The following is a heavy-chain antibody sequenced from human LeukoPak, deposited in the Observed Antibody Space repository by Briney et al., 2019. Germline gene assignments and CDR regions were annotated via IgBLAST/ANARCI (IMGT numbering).Heavy chain of an antibody. Sequence: SETLSLTCNFSGGSISSYYWNWIRQPPGKGLEWIGYIYYSGSTNYNPSLKSRVTISVDTSKNQFSLKLSSVTAADTAVYYCARHEGYSSSQPFGYWGQGTLVTVSS. J-gene: IGHJ4*02. CDR3: ARHEGYSSSQPFGY. D-gene: IGHD6-13*01. CDR1: GGSISSYY. CDR2: IYYSGST. V-gene: IGHV4-59*08.